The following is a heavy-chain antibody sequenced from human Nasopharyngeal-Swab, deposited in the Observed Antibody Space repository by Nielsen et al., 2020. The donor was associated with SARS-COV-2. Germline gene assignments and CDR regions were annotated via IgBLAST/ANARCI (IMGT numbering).Heavy chain of an antibody. Sequence: VKVSCKASGGTFSSYAISWVRQAPGQGLEWMGGIIPIFGTANYAQKFQGRVTITADESTSTAYMALSSLRSEDTAVYYFARGAPRLWFGEFYYWGQGTLVTVSS. J-gene: IGHJ4*02. CDR2: IIPIFGTA. D-gene: IGHD3-10*01. CDR3: ARGAPRLWFGEFYY. V-gene: IGHV1-69*13. CDR1: GGTFSSYA.